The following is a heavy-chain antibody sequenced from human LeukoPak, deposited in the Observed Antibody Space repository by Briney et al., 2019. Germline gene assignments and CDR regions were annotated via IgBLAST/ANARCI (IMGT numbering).Heavy chain of an antibody. CDR1: GGSISSGSYY. Sequence: SETLSLTCTASGGSISSGSYYWSWIRQPAGKGLEWIRRIYTSGSTNYNPSLKSRVTISVDTSKNQFSLKLSSVTAADTAVYYCARIPAAIGIYYYYYMDAWGKGTTVTVSS. CDR2: IYTSGST. J-gene: IGHJ6*03. V-gene: IGHV4-61*02. CDR3: ARIPAAIGIYYYYYMDA. D-gene: IGHD2-2*01.